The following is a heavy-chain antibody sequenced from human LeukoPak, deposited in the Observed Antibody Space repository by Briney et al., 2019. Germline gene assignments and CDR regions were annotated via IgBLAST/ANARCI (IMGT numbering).Heavy chain of an antibody. CDR3: ARGHGSGSTNWFDP. CDR1: GYTFTDYS. CDR2: INPSAGST. D-gene: IGHD3-10*01. V-gene: IGHV1-46*01. J-gene: IGHJ5*02. Sequence: ASVTVSCKTSGYTFTDYSMHWVRQAPGQGLEWMGLINPSAGSTSYAQKFQGRVSMTRDMSTSTFYMELISLRSEDTAVYYCARGHGSGSTNWFDPWGQGTLVTVSS.